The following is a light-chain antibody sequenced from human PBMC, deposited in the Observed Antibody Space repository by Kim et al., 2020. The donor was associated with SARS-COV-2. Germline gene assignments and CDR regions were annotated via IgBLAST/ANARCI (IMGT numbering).Light chain of an antibody. J-gene: IGKJ2*01. CDR1: QSVSSSY. CDR3: QQYGSSPYT. V-gene: IGKV3-20*01. CDR2: AAS. Sequence: EIVLTQSPGTLSLSPGERATLSCRASQSVSSSYLAWYQQKPGQAPRLLIYAASSRATAIPDRFSGSGSGTDFTLTISRLEPEDFAVYSCQQYGSSPYTFGQGTKLEI.